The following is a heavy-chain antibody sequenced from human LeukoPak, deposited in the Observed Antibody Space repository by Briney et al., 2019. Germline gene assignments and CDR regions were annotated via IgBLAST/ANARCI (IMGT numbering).Heavy chain of an antibody. J-gene: IGHJ5*02. CDR2: INPSGGST. V-gene: IGHV1-46*01. D-gene: IGHD3-9*01. Sequence: ASVKVSCKASGYTFTSYYMHWVRQAPGQGLEWMGIINPSGGSTSYAQKFQGRVTMTRDTSISTAYMELSRLRSDDTAVYYCARDHRGLRYFDWLSSGINWFDPWGQGTLVTVSS. CDR1: GYTFTSYY. CDR3: ARDHRGLRYFDWLSSGINWFDP.